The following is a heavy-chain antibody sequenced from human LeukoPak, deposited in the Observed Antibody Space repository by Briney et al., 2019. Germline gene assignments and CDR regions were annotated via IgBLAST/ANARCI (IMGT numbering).Heavy chain of an antibody. D-gene: IGHD3-10*01. Sequence: GGSLRLSCAASGFTFSNAWMSWVRQAPGKGLEWVSSISSRSSYIYYADSVKGRFTISRDNAKNSLYLQMNSLRAEDTAVYYCARAGPEFVDAFDIWGQGTMVTVSS. CDR1: GFTFSNAW. CDR3: ARAGPEFVDAFDI. J-gene: IGHJ3*02. CDR2: ISSRSSYI. V-gene: IGHV3-21*01.